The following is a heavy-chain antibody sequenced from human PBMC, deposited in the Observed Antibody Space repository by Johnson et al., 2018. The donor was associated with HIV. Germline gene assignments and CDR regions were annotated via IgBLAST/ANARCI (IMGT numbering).Heavy chain of an antibody. V-gene: IGHV3-30*02. J-gene: IGHJ3*02. D-gene: IGHD2-2*01. CDR2: IQYDGTNI. Sequence: QMLLVESGGGVVQPGGSLRLSCAASGFTFSSYGMHWVRQVPGNGLEWVTFIQYDGTNIYYADSVKGRFTISRNNSKNTLYLQMYSLRAEDTAVYYCAKDLHGYQLRDDAFDIWGQGTMVTVSS. CDR3: AKDLHGYQLRDDAFDI. CDR1: GFTFSSYG.